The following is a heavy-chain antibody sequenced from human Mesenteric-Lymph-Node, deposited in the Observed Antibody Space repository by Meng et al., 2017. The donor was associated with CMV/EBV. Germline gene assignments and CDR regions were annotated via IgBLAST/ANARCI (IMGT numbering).Heavy chain of an antibody. V-gene: IGHV4-59*02. CDR2: MFHNGSP. CDR1: GGSVRSYY. J-gene: IGHJ6*02. CDR3: ARTYRDSLGVYYYGVDV. Sequence: GSLRLSCTVSGGSVRSYYWNWIRQSPEKGLEWIGYMFHNGSPNYNPSFKSRVTLSVDTSKNQFSLKLTSVTAADTAVYYCARTYRDSLGVYYYGVDVWGQGTTVTVSS. D-gene: IGHD4-17*01.